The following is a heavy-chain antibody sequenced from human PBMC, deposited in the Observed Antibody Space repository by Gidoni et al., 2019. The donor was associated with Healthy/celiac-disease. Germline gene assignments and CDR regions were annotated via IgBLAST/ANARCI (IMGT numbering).Heavy chain of an antibody. D-gene: IGHD3-3*01. J-gene: IGHJ4*02. Sequence: QVQLQESGPGLVKPSQTLSLPSAVSGRSISSGGYDVSWIRQPPGKGLEWIGYIYYSGSTYYNPSLKSRVIISVDTSKNQFSLKLNSVTAADTAVYYCASWSDDHLDYWGQGTLVTVSS. CDR2: IYYSGST. CDR3: ASWSDDHLDY. CDR1: GRSISSGGYD. V-gene: IGHV4-30-4*01.